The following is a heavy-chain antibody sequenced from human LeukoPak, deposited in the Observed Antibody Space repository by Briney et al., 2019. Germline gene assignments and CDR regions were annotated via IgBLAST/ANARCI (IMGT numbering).Heavy chain of an antibody. J-gene: IGHJ5*02. Sequence: GGSLRLSCAAAGFTFSSHAMTWVRQAPGKGLEWVSSIGGIGASTYYADSVKGRFTISRDNSKNTLYLQMNSLRAEDTALYYCAKAAYGDYVNWFDPWGQGILVIVSS. D-gene: IGHD4-17*01. CDR2: IGGIGAST. V-gene: IGHV3-23*01. CDR3: AKAAYGDYVNWFDP. CDR1: GFTFSSHA.